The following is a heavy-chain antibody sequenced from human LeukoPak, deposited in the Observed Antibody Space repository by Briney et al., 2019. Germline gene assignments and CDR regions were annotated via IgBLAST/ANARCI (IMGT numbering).Heavy chain of an antibody. D-gene: IGHD6-6*01. Sequence: ASVKVSCKASGYTFTSYGISWVRQAPGQGLERMGWISAYNGNTNYAQKLQGRVTMTTDTSTSTAYMELRSLRSDDTAVYYCARGYSSSSILHFGYWGQGTLVTVSS. CDR3: ARGYSSSSILHFGY. CDR1: GYTFTSYG. J-gene: IGHJ4*02. CDR2: ISAYNGNT. V-gene: IGHV1-18*01.